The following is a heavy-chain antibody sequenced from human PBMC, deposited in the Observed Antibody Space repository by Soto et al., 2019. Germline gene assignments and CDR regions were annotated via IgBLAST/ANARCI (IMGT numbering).Heavy chain of an antibody. J-gene: IGHJ6*02. V-gene: IGHV1-69*01. CDR1: GGTFGIYA. CDR3: ARVPRQMLYGPTRNGMDV. D-gene: IGHD2-2*02. Sequence: QVQLVQSGAAVSKPGSSVKVSCKASGGTFGIYAIGWVRQAPGQGLECLGGIIPAFGTTKNAQKFQDRVDMTTDESTNTVYRELRGLRFDDTAVYYCARVPRQMLYGPTRNGMDVWGQGTTLIVSS. CDR2: IIPAFGTT.